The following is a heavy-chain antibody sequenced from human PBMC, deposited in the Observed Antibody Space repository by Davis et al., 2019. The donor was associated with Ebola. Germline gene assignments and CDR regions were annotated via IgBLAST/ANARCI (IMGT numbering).Heavy chain of an antibody. V-gene: IGHV1-3*01. J-gene: IGHJ6*02. Sequence: AASVKVSCKASGYTFTSYAMHWVRQAPGQRLEWMGWINAGNGNTKYSQKFPGRVTITRDTSASTAYMELSRLRSEDTAVYYCARGWSHAYYYYGMDVWGQGTTVTVSS. CDR2: INAGNGNT. CDR1: GYTFTSYA. CDR3: ARGWSHAYYYYGMDV. D-gene: IGHD2-15*01.